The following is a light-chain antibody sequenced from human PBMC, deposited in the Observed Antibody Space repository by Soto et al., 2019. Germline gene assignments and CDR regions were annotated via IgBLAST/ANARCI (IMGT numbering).Light chain of an antibody. CDR2: GNS. V-gene: IGLV1-40*01. CDR3: QSSDGSLSGWV. J-gene: IGLJ3*02. Sequence: QSVLTQPPSVSGAPGQRVTISCTGSSSNIGAGYDVHWYQQLPGTAPKLLIYGNSNRPSGVPDRFSGSKSGTSASLAITGLQAADEADYYCQSSDGSLSGWVFGGGTKLTVL. CDR1: SSNIGAGYD.